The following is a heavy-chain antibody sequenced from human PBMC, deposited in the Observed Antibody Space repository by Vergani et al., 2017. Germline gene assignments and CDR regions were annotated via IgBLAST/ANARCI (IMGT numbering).Heavy chain of an antibody. V-gene: IGHV3-30*18. J-gene: IGHJ6*03. D-gene: IGHD2-15*01. CDR3: AKDSEYCSGGSCYSDYYYYMDV. Sequence: QVQLVESGGGVVQPGRSLRLSCAASGFTFSSYGMHWVRQAPGKGLEWVAVISYDGSNKYYADSVKGRFTISRDNSKNTLYLQMNSLRAEDTAVYYCAKDSEYCSGGSCYSDYYYYMDVWGKGTTVTVSS. CDR2: ISYDGSNK. CDR1: GFTFSSYG.